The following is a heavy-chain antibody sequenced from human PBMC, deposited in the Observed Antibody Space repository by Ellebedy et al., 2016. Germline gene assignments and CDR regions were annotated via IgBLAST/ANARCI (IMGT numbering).Heavy chain of an antibody. CDR2: ISVHNGKT. V-gene: IGHV1-18*01. Sequence: ASVKVSCKASGYTFTNYGITWVRQAPGQGLEWMGWISVHNGKTNYAQNLQGRATMTTDTSASTAYMELRSLRSDDTAVYYCARGRYTNSWLVSEYFHHWGQGTLVTVSS. D-gene: IGHD6-19*01. CDR1: GYTFTNYG. CDR3: ARGRYTNSWLVSEYFHH. J-gene: IGHJ1*01.